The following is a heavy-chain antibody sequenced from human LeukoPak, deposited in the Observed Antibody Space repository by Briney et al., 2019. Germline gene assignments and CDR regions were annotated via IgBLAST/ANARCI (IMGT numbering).Heavy chain of an antibody. CDR3: AGDRVLNDAFDI. J-gene: IGHJ3*02. CDR1: GGSISSYY. Sequence: PSETLSLTCTVSGGSISSYYWSWIRQPPGKGLEWIGYIYYSGSTNYNPSLKSRVTISVDTSKNQFSLKLSSVTAADTAVYYCAGDRVLNDAFDIWGQGTMVTVS. CDR2: IYYSGST. V-gene: IGHV4-59*01.